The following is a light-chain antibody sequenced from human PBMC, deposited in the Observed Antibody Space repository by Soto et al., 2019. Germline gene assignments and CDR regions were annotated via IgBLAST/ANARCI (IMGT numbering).Light chain of an antibody. CDR3: QHYSTVWA. CDR2: DAS. V-gene: IGKV1-5*01. J-gene: IGKJ1*01. CDR1: QSISTG. Sequence: DIQMTQSPSTLSSSVGDRVTITCRASQSISTGLAWYQQKPGKAPNLLIDDASTLESGVPSRFSGSGSGTEFTLTISSLQPDDFATYYCQHYSTVWAFGQGTKVDIK.